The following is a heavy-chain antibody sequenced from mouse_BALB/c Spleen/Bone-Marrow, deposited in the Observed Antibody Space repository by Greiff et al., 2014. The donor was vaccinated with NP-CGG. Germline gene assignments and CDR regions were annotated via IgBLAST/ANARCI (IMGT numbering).Heavy chain of an antibody. D-gene: IGHD4-1*01. Sequence: EVKLMESGAELVKPGASVKLSCTASGFNIKDTYMHWVKQRPEQGLEWIGRIDPANGNTKYDPKFQGKATITADTSSNTAYLQLSSLTSEDTAVYYCARWEYYAMAYWGQGTSVTVSS. J-gene: IGHJ4*01. CDR2: IDPANGNT. CDR1: GFNIKDTY. CDR3: ARWEYYAMAY. V-gene: IGHV14-3*02.